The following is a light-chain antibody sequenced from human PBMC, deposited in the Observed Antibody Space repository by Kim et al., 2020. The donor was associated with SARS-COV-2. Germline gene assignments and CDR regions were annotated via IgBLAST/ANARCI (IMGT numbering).Light chain of an antibody. Sequence: QRVTISCSGTRSNTGAGYGVHVYRQLQRTAPKLLIHGNPNRTSGAPDRFSASESGTSASLAITVLQPEDEADYYCQSYASSLSGWVFGGGTKLTVL. J-gene: IGLJ3*02. CDR1: RSNTGAGYG. V-gene: IGLV1-40*01. CDR2: GNP. CDR3: QSYASSLSGWV.